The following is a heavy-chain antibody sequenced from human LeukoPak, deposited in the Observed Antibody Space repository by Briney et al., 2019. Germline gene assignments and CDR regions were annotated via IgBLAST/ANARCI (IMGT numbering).Heavy chain of an antibody. CDR1: GAPLSSYY. J-gene: IGHJ5*02. CDR2: ISDTGKT. D-gene: IGHD1-26*01. Sequence: SETLSLSCSVSGAPLSSYYWDWLRQSPGKGLEWIGYISDTGKTDSNPSLKSRVTISLGTSKTQFSLRLRSVTAADSAVYYCATGYYETFATWGPGILVTVSS. CDR3: ATGYYETFAT. V-gene: IGHV4-59*01.